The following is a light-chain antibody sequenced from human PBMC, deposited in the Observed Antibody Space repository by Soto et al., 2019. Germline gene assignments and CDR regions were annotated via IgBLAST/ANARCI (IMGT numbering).Light chain of an antibody. CDR3: CSYADSSTFVV. Sequence: QPVLTQPASVSGSPGQSITISCTGTSSDVGSYNLVSWYQQHPGKAPKLMIYEVSKRPSGVSNRFSGSKSGNTASLTISGLQAEDEADYYCCSYADSSTFVVFGGGTKLTV. J-gene: IGLJ2*01. CDR1: SSDVGSYNL. CDR2: EVS. V-gene: IGLV2-23*02.